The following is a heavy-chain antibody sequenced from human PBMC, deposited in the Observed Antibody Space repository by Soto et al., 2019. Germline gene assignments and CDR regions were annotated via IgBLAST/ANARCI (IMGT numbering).Heavy chain of an antibody. D-gene: IGHD2-15*01. J-gene: IGHJ6*02. CDR2: ISAYNGNT. CDR3: ARGGIVVVVAAPDYYYYGMDV. CDR1: GYTLTSYG. Sequence: QVQLVQSGAEVKKPGASVKVSCKASGYTLTSYGISWVRQAPGQGLEWMGWISAYNGNTNYAQKLQGRVTMTTDTSTSTAYMELRSLRSDDTAVYYCARGGIVVVVAAPDYYYYGMDVWGQGTTVTVSS. V-gene: IGHV1-18*01.